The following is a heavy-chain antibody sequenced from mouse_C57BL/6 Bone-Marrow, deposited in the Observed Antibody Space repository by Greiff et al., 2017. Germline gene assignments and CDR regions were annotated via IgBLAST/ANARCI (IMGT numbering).Heavy chain of an antibody. D-gene: IGHD1-1*01. Sequence: EVKLVESGAGLVKPGGSLKLSCAASGFTFSSYALSWVRQTPEKRLEWVAYISSGGDYIYYADTVKGRFTISRDNARNTLYLQMSSLKSEDTAMYYCTREVSYYYGSSWFAYWGQGTLVTVSA. J-gene: IGHJ3*01. CDR2: ISSGGDYI. V-gene: IGHV5-9-1*02. CDR1: GFTFSSYA. CDR3: TREVSYYYGSSWFAY.